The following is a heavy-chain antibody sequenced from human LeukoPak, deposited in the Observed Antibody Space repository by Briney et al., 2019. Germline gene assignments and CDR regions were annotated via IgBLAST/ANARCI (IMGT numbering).Heavy chain of an antibody. V-gene: IGHV4-4*07. CDR1: GGSISSYY. Sequence: SESLPLTCTVSGGSISSYYWSWIRQPAGKGLEWIGRIYTSGSTNYNLSLKSRVTMSVDTSKNQFSLKLSSVTAADTAVYYCARGIGYGNYFDYWGQGTLVTVSS. CDR3: ARGIGYGNYFDY. CDR2: IYTSGST. J-gene: IGHJ4*02. D-gene: IGHD1-1*01.